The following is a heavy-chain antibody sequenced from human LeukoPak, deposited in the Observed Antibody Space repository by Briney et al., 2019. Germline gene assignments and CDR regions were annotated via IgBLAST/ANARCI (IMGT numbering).Heavy chain of an antibody. CDR2: IIPILGIA. CDR3: ARDQRLDCSSTSCHHNWFDP. D-gene: IGHD2-2*01. Sequence: SVKVSCKASGGTFSSYTISWVRQAPGQGLEWMGRIIPILGIANYAQKFQGRVTITADKSTSTAYMELSSLRSEDTAVYYRARDQRLDCSSTSCHHNWFDPWGQGTLVTVSS. V-gene: IGHV1-69*04. J-gene: IGHJ5*02. CDR1: GGTFSSYT.